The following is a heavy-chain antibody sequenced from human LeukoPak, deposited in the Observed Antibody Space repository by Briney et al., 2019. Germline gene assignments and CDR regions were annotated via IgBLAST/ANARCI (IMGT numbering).Heavy chain of an antibody. V-gene: IGHV4-34*01. CDR3: ASMGGGGSYGY. CDR1: GGSFSGYY. CDR2: INHSGST. D-gene: IGHD1-26*01. J-gene: IGHJ4*02. Sequence: SETLSLTFAVYGGSFSGYYWSWIRQPPGKGLEWIGEINHSGSTNYNPSLKSRVTISVDTSKNQFSLKLSSVTAADTAVYYCASMGGGGSYGYWGQGTLVTVSS.